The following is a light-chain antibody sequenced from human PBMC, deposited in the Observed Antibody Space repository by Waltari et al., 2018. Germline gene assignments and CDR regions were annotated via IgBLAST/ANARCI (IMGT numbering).Light chain of an antibody. Sequence: QSALTQPASVSGSPGQSITISCTGTRNDVGASTFASWYQQHPGRAPQLMIYDVTERPSGISYRFSGSKSANTASLTISGLLPEDEAIYYCSSFTDTHTLLFGGGTTVTVL. V-gene: IGLV2-14*03. CDR2: DVT. CDR3: SSFTDTHTLL. CDR1: RNDVGASTF. J-gene: IGLJ2*01.